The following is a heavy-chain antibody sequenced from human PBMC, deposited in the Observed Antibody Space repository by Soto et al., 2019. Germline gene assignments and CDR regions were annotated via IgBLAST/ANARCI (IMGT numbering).Heavy chain of an antibody. J-gene: IGHJ5*02. D-gene: IGHD2-2*01. CDR2: ISGSGGST. CDR1: GFTFSSYA. Sequence: EVQLLESGGGLVQPGGSLRLSCAASGFTFSSYAMSWVRQAPGKGLEWVSAISGSGGSTYYADSVKGRFTISRDNSKNTLYLQMTSLRAEDTAVYYCAKDHVVVPAAPGWFDPWGQGTLVTVSS. V-gene: IGHV3-23*01. CDR3: AKDHVVVPAAPGWFDP.